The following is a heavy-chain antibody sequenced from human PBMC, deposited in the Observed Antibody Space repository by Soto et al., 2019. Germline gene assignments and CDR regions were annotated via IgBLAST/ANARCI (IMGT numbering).Heavy chain of an antibody. Sequence: QVHLVQSGAEVKKPGASVNVSCQASGSITNHHMHWVRQAPGQGLEWMGIFNPSGLSTTYAQKFPGRVPITRDTSTSTVYMELSRRTSEDTAVYFWAKVTHRGPIAVAGPLGSWGQGTLVIVSS. CDR3: AKVTHRGPIAVAGPLGS. CDR2: FNPSGLST. CDR1: GSITNHH. V-gene: IGHV1-46*01. D-gene: IGHD6-19*01. J-gene: IGHJ4*02.